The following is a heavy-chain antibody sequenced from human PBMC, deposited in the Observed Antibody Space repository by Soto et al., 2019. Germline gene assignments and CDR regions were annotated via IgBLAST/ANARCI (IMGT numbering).Heavy chain of an antibody. J-gene: IGHJ6*02. D-gene: IGHD3-22*01. CDR2: INHSGST. CDR1: GGSFSGYY. V-gene: IGHV4-34*01. CDR3: AREGSGFGGMDV. Sequence: PSETLSLTCAVYGGSFSGYYWSWIRQPPGKGLEWIGEINHSGSTNYNPSLKSRVTISVDTSKNQFSLKLSSVTAADTAVYYCAREGSGFGGMDVWGQGTTVTVSS.